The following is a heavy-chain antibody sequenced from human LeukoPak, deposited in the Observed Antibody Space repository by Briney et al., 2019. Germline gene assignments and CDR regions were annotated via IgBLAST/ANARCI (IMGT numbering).Heavy chain of an antibody. D-gene: IGHD3-22*01. J-gene: IGHJ4*02. V-gene: IGHV3-30*18. CDR2: ISYDGSNK. CDR3: AKGHYYDSSGYSTYYLDY. Sequence: GGSLRLSCAASGFTFSSYGMHWVRQAPGKGLEWVAVISYDGSNKYYADSVKGRFTISRDNSKNTLYLQMNSLRAEDTAVYYCAKGHYYDSSGYSTYYLDYWGQGTLVTVSS. CDR1: GFTFSSYG.